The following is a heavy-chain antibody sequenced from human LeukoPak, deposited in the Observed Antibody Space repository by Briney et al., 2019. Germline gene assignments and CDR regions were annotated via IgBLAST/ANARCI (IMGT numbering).Heavy chain of an antibody. J-gene: IGHJ4*02. CDR2: IFYSGST. CDR3: ARGGRYSSGWIDY. CDR1: GGSISTSNYY. Sequence: SETLSLTCTVSGGSISTSNYYWGWIRQPPGKGLEWIGNIFYSGSTYYSPSLRSRVTISVDTSKNQFSLKLSSVTAADTAVYYCARGGRYSSGWIDYWGQGTLVTVSS. V-gene: IGHV4-39*07. D-gene: IGHD6-19*01.